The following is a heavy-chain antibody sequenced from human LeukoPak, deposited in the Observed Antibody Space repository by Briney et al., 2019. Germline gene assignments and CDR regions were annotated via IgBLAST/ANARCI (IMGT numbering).Heavy chain of an antibody. J-gene: IGHJ4*02. Sequence: SETLSLTCAVYGGSFSGYYWSWIRQPPGKGLEWIGEINHSGSTNYNPSLKSRVTISVDTSKNQFSLKLSSVTAADTAVYYCARDTAARGSYYTQIDYWGQGTLVTVSS. CDR1: GGSFSGYY. CDR3: ARDTAARGSYYTQIDY. V-gene: IGHV4-34*01. CDR2: INHSGST. D-gene: IGHD1-26*01.